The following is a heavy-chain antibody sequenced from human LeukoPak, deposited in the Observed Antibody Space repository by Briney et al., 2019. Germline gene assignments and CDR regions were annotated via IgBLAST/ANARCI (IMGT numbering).Heavy chain of an antibody. CDR3: ARERYSGYDYDGVEDY. Sequence: SVKVSCKASGGTFSSYAISWVRQAPGQGLEWMGGIIPIFGTANYAQKFQGRVTITADESTSTAYMELSSLRSEDTAVYYCARERYSGYDYDGVEDYWGRGTLVTVSS. CDR1: GGTFSSYA. V-gene: IGHV1-69*01. J-gene: IGHJ4*02. CDR2: IIPIFGTA. D-gene: IGHD5-12*01.